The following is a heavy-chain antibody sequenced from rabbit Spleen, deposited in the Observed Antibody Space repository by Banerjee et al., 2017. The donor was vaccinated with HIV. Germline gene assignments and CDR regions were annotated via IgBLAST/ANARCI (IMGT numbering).Heavy chain of an antibody. Sequence: QLEESGGGLVKPGASLTLTCKASGFTLSSYYMNWVRQAPGKGLEWIGYIDPVFGITYYANWVNGRFSISRENAQNTVFLQMTSLTAADTATYFCARDLVAVIGWNFNLWGQGTLVTVS. V-gene: IGHV1S7*01. CDR1: GFTLSSYY. D-gene: IGHD1-1*01. J-gene: IGHJ4*01. CDR3: ARDLVAVIGWNFNL. CDR2: IDPVFGIT.